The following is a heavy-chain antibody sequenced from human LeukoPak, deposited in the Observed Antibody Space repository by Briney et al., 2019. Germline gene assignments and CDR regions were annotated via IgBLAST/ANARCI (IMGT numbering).Heavy chain of an antibody. Sequence: PGGSLRLSCAASGFSFSSYAMHWVRQAPGKGPEWVAIFSYDGNNKYYADSVKGRFTISRDNSKNTLYLQMNSLIAEDTALYYCARDPSGGSFDYWGQGTLVTVSS. CDR1: GFSFSSYA. D-gene: IGHD4-23*01. CDR3: ARDPSGGSFDY. V-gene: IGHV3-30-3*01. CDR2: FSYDGNNK. J-gene: IGHJ4*02.